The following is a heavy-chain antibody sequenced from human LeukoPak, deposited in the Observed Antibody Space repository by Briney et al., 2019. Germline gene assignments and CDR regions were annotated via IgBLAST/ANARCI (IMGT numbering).Heavy chain of an antibody. D-gene: IGHD3-10*01. CDR1: GFTFSSYA. CDR2: ISDDGSNK. CDR3: AKTRADGSGAKDAFDI. Sequence: PGGSLRLSCAASGFTFSSYAMHWVRQAPGKGLEWVAVISDDGSNKYYADSVKGRFTISRDNSKNTLYLQMNSLRAEDTAVYYCAKTRADGSGAKDAFDIWGQGTMVTVSS. J-gene: IGHJ3*02. V-gene: IGHV3-30-3*02.